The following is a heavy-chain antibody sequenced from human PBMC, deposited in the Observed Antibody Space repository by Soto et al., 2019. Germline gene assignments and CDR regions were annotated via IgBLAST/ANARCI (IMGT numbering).Heavy chain of an antibody. D-gene: IGHD3-16*02. CDR2: INPSGGST. CDR3: ARAPMITFGGVIVISVYFDY. J-gene: IGHJ4*02. Sequence: EASVKVSCKASGYTFTSYYMHWVRQAPGQGLEWMGIINPSGGSTSYAQKFQGRVTVTRDTSTSTVYMELSSLRSEDTAVYYCARAPMITFGGVIVISVYFDYWGQGTLVTVSS. CDR1: GYTFTSYY. V-gene: IGHV1-46*01.